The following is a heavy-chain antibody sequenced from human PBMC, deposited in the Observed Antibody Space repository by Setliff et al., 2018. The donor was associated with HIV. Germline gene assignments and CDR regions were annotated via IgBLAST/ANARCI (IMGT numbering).Heavy chain of an antibody. CDR2: ISTHSVYSVNK. Sequence: ASVKVSCKAFGYTFTSYGINWVRQAPGQGLEWMGWISTHSVYSVNKNYAQKFQGRVTLTTDTSTSTAYMELRSLRSDDTAVYYCARNQGDSSGWYAGDYWGHGTLVTVS. CDR3: ARNQGDSSGWYAGDY. J-gene: IGHJ4*01. CDR1: GYTFTSYG. V-gene: IGHV1-18*01. D-gene: IGHD6-19*01.